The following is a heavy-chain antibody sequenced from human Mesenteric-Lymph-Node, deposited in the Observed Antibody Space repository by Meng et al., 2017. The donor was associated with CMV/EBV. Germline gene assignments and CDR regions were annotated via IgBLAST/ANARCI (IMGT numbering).Heavy chain of an antibody. D-gene: IGHD3-3*01. V-gene: IGHV4-34*01. J-gene: IGHJ4*02. CDR2: INHSGST. CDR1: GGSFSGYY. Sequence: SETLSLTCAVYGGSFSGYYWSWIRQPPGKGLEWIGEINHSGSTNYNPSLKSRVTISVDTSKNQFSLKLSSVTAADTAVYYCATGLRFLDYWGQGTLVTVSS. CDR3: ATGLRFLDY.